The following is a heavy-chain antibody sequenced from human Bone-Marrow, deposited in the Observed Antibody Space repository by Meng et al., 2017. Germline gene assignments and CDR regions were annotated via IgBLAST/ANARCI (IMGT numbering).Heavy chain of an antibody. CDR1: GFTFSSYW. D-gene: IGHD1-7*01. CDR3: ARDPITGTTLYYYYYGMDV. Sequence: GESLKISCAASGFTFSSYWMSWVRQAPGKGLEWVANIKQDGSEKYYVDSVKGRFTISRDNAKNSLYLQMNSRRAEDTAVYYCARDPITGTTLYYYYYGMDVWGQGTTVTVSS. V-gene: IGHV3-7*01. CDR2: IKQDGSEK. J-gene: IGHJ6*02.